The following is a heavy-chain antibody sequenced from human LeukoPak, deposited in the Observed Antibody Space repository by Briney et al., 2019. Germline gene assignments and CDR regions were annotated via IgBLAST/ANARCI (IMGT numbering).Heavy chain of an antibody. CDR1: GFTVSSNY. V-gene: IGHV3-53*04. Sequence: GGSLRLSCAASGFTVSSNYMSWVRQAPGKGLEWVSVIYSGGSTYYYASVKGRFTISRHNSKSTLYLQMNRLRAEDTAVYYCAKDRGYGDYELDYWGQGTLVTASS. CDR3: AKDRGYGDYELDY. CDR2: IYSGGST. J-gene: IGHJ4*02. D-gene: IGHD4-17*01.